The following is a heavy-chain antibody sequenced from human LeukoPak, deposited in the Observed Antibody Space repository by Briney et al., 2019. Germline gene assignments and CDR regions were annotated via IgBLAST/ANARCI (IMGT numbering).Heavy chain of an antibody. Sequence: GGSLRLSCSASGFTFSSYAMHWVRQAPGKGLEYVSAISSNGGSTYYADSVKGRFTISRDNSKNTLYLQMNSLRAEDTAVYYCAREGPGETYYFDYWGQGTLVTVSS. V-gene: IGHV3-64*04. D-gene: IGHD5-24*01. CDR1: GFTFSSYA. CDR3: AREGPGETYYFDY. J-gene: IGHJ4*02. CDR2: ISSNGGST.